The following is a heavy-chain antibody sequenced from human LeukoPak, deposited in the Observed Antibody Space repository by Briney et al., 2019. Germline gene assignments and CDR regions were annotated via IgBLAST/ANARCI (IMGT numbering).Heavy chain of an antibody. Sequence: GESLKISCKGSGYSFTSYWIGWVRQMPGKGLEWVGIIYPGDSDTRYSPSFQGQVTISADKSISTAYLQWSSLKASDTAMYYCALRIVGVSYGMDVWGQGTTVTVSS. CDR1: GYSFTSYW. V-gene: IGHV5-51*01. J-gene: IGHJ6*02. CDR2: IYPGDSDT. D-gene: IGHD1-26*01. CDR3: ALRIVGVSYGMDV.